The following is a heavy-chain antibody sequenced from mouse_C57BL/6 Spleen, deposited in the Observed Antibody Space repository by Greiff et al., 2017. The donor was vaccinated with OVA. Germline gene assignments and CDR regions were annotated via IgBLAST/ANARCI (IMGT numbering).Heavy chain of an antibody. D-gene: IGHD4-1*01. CDR1: GFTFSSYA. V-gene: IGHV5-4*01. CDR2: ISDGGSYT. J-gene: IGHJ1*03. Sequence: DVHLVESGGGLVKPGGSLKLSCAASGFTFSSYAMSWVRQTPEKRLEWVATISDGGSYTYYPDNVKGRFTISRDNAKNNLYLQMSHLKSEDTAMYYCARDRGLGRDWYFDVWGTGTTVTVSS. CDR3: ARDRGLGRDWYFDV.